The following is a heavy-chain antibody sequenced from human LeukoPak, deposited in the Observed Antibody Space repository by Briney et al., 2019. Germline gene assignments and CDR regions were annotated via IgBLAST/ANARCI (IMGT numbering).Heavy chain of an antibody. CDR3: ARSRIPAPGPTH. D-gene: IGHD6-13*01. V-gene: IGHV4-34*01. J-gene: IGHJ4*02. CDR2: INHSGST. CDR1: SGSFSGYS. Sequence: SETLSLTCAVYSGSFSGYSWNWTRQPPGKGLEWIGEINHSGSTNYNPSLKSRVTISVDPSKNQFSLKLSSVTAADTAVYYCARSRIPAPGPTHWGQGTLVTVSS.